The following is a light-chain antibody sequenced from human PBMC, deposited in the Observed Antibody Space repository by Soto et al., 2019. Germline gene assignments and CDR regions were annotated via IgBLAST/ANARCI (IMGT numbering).Light chain of an antibody. CDR2: AAS. Sequence: EIVLTQSPAVLSLSPGQRATLSCRASQTVDSSFFNWFQQRPGQAPRLIIYAASTRATGIPDRFSASGFGTEFTLTNSRLEPEDFAIYSCHHHRDSVYTFGPGTKLEVK. J-gene: IGKJ2*01. CDR3: HHHRDSVYT. V-gene: IGKV3-20*01. CDR1: QTVDSSF.